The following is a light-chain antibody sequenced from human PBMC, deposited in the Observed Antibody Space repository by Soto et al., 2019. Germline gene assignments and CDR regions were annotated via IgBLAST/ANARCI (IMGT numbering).Light chain of an antibody. J-gene: IGKJ4*01. CDR1: QSVSSSY. CDR2: GPS. CDR3: QQYDNSVT. Sequence: EIVLTQSPGTLSLSPGERATLSCRASQSVSSSYLAWYQQKPGQAPRLLIYGPSTRATGIPDRFSGSGSGTDFTLTITRLEPEDFAVYYCQQYDNSVTFGGGPKVEIK. V-gene: IGKV3-20*01.